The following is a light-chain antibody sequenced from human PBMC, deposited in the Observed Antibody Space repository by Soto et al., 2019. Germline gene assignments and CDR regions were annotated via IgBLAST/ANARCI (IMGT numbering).Light chain of an antibody. CDR3: QSYDIVANVV. Sequence: QSVLTPPPSISGAPGQRVTISCTGSSSNIGTGFDVHWSQQLPGTAPRLLIYGNNNRPSGVPDRFSGSKSGSSASLAITGLQAEDEADYYCQSYDIVANVVFGGGTQRTVL. CDR2: GNN. J-gene: IGLJ2*01. V-gene: IGLV1-40*01. CDR1: SSNIGTGFD.